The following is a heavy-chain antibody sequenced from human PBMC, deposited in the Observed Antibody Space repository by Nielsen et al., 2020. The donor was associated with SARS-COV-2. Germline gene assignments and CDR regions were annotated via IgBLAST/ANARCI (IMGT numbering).Heavy chain of an antibody. CDR3: AKESQYSGYDLYYYSYYGMDV. J-gene: IGHJ6*02. CDR1: GFPFRTYG. V-gene: IGHV3-23*01. CDR2: ISVSGHST. D-gene: IGHD5-12*01. Sequence: GGSLRLSCAASGFPFRTYGMIWVRQAPGLGLEWVSAISVSGHSTYYADSVRGRFTISRDGSDDTVHLQMDSLRVGDTAIYYCAKESQYSGYDLYYYSYYGMDVWGQGTTVTVSS.